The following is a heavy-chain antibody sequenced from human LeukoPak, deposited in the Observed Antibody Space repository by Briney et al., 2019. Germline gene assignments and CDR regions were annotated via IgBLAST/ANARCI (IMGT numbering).Heavy chain of an antibody. CDR1: GGSISSFY. CDR2: ISYSRTT. V-gene: IGHV4-59*08. CDR3: ARRSPSGYYFDY. J-gene: IGHJ4*02. D-gene: IGHD3-22*01. Sequence: SETLSLTCTVSGGSISSFYWSWIRQPPGKGREWIGYISYSRTTNYNPSLKSRVTISVDTSKIQFSLRLSSLTAADTAIYYCARRSPSGYYFDYWGQGTLVTVSA.